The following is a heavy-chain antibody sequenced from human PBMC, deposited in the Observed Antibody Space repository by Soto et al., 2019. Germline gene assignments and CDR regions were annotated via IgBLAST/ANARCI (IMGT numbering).Heavy chain of an antibody. J-gene: IGHJ5*02. CDR2: IHHTGST. Sequence: SETLSLICSVSGRSISEINSYWGWIRQSPGEGLEWIGTIHHTGSTYYNPSLKSRVIISLDTSKNQFSLELSSVTAADTALYYCARPEGGYGSGYSWFDPWGQGTRVTVSS. D-gene: IGHD5-12*01. CDR1: GRSISEINSY. V-gene: IGHV4-39*01. CDR3: ARPEGGYGSGYSWFDP.